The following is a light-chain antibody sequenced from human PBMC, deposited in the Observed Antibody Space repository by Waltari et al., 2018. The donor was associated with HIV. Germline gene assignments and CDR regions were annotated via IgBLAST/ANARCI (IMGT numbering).Light chain of an antibody. V-gene: IGLV3-1*01. CDR2: QNS. Sequence: YELTKAPSVSVSLGPTASITCAGDKLGTQYAGWYQQKSGQSPVLVIYQNSKRPSGIPERFSGSNSGDTATLTISGTQAMDEADYYCQAWDSSSVLFGGGTKLTVL. CDR3: QAWDSSSVL. J-gene: IGLJ2*01. CDR1: KLGTQY.